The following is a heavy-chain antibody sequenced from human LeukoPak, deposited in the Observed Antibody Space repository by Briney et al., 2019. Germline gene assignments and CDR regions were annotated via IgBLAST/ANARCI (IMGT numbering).Heavy chain of an antibody. D-gene: IGHD2-15*01. J-gene: IGHJ3*01. V-gene: IGHV3-48*04. Sequence: HPGGSLRLSCVASGFNFNNYSLNWVRQAPGKGLEWVSYIGSSGLIIYYADSVKGRLTISRDNAKNSLFLQMSSLRAEDTAVYYCARGISAVVPRAFDLWGQGTMVTVSS. CDR3: ARGISAVVPRAFDL. CDR1: GFNFNNYS. CDR2: IGSSGLII.